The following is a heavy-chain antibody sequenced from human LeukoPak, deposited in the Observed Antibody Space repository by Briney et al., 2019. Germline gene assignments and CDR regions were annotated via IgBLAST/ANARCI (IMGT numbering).Heavy chain of an antibody. CDR3: ARVGYYGSGKGSA. D-gene: IGHD3-10*01. Sequence: PRGSLRLSCAASGFTFSSYSMDWVRQAPGKGLEWVSSISSSSSYIYYADSVKGRFTISRDNAKNSLYLHMNSLRAEDTAVYYCARVGYYGSGKGSAWGQGTLVTVSS. J-gene: IGHJ5*02. CDR2: ISSSSSYI. CDR1: GFTFSSYS. V-gene: IGHV3-21*01.